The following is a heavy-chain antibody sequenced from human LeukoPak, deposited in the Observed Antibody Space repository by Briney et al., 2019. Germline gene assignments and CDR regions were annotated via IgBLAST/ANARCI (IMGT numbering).Heavy chain of an antibody. CDR3: ARDRAAGLDYDPSGLDY. CDR1: GFTFTACA. J-gene: IGHJ4*02. Sequence: GGSLRLSRAASGFTFTACAMYWVRQAPGKGLEYVAAISGNGGDTHYADSVKGRFTISRDNAKNTLFVQLDSLRPEDKAVYYCARDRAAGLDYDPSGLDYWGQGTLVAVSS. D-gene: IGHD3-22*01. CDR2: ISGNGGDT. V-gene: IGHV3-64*02.